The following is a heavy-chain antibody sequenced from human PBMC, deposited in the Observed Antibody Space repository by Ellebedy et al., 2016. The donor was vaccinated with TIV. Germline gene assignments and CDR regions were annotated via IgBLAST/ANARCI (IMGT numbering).Heavy chain of an antibody. Sequence: GGSLRLSCAASGFTVSSNYMSWVRQAPGKGLEWVSVIYSGGSTYYADSVKGRFTISRDNSKNTLYLQMNSLRAEDTAVYYCASSHLGELVNSPKPMDVWGQGTTVTVSS. J-gene: IGHJ6*02. CDR1: GFTVSSNY. V-gene: IGHV3-66*01. D-gene: IGHD3-10*01. CDR2: IYSGGST. CDR3: ASSHLGELVNSPKPMDV.